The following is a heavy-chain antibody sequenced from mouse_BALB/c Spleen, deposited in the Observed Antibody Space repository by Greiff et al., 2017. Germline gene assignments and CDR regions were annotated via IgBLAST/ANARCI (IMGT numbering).Heavy chain of an antibody. D-gene: IGHD2-2*01. CDR3: TRSGYGYDAYYYAMDY. Sequence: LQQPGSELVRPGASVKLSCKASGYTFTSYWMHWVKQRHGQGLEWIGNIYPGSGSTNYDEKFKSKGTLTVDTSSSTAYMHLSSLTSEDSAVYYCTRSGYGYDAYYYAMDYWGQGTSVTVSS. CDR1: GYTFTSYW. V-gene: IGHV1S22*01. CDR2: IYPGSGST. J-gene: IGHJ4*01.